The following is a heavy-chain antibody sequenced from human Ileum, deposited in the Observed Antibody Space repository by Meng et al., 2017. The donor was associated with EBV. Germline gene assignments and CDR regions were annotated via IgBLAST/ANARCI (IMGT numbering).Heavy chain of an antibody. CDR2: ISYDGSEK. J-gene: IGHJ5*02. CDR1: GFSLNRHP. Sequence: QVQLVESGGGVVQPGGYIRLSCVASGFSLNRHPMHWVRQAPGKGLEWVALISYDGSEKYYTDSVKGRFSISRDNSKNTLYLQMNSLRAEDTAVYSCARDTSTRMADSHWANNWCDPWGQGTLVTVSS. V-gene: IGHV3-30-3*01. D-gene: IGHD3-22*01. CDR3: ARDTSTRMADSHWANNWCDP.